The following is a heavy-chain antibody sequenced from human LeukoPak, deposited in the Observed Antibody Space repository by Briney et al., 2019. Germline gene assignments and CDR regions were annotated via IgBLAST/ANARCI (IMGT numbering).Heavy chain of an antibody. CDR2: ISSSSSYI. D-gene: IGHD3-22*01. CDR1: GFTFSSYS. V-gene: IGHV3-21*01. J-gene: IGHJ6*02. CDR3: ARDGIGYCYDKGDFV. Sequence: GSLRLSCAVSGFTFSSYSMNWVRQAPGKGLEWVSSISSSSSYIYYADSVKGRFTISRDNAKNSLYLQMNSLRAEDTAVYYCARDGIGYCYDKGDFVWGQGTTVTVSS.